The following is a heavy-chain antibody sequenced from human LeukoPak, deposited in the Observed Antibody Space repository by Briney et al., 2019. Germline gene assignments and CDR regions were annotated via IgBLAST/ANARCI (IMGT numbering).Heavy chain of an antibody. J-gene: IGHJ4*02. CDR3: ARVPYDFWSGSHRAAFDH. D-gene: IGHD3-3*01. CDR2: INPSGGST. CDR1: GYTFTSYY. V-gene: IGHV1-46*01. Sequence: ASVKVSCKASGYTFTSYYMHWVRQAPGQGLEWMGIINPSGGSTNYAQKFQGRVTITADESTSTAYMELSSLRSEDTAVYYCARVPYDFWSGSHRAAFDHWGPGTLVTVSS.